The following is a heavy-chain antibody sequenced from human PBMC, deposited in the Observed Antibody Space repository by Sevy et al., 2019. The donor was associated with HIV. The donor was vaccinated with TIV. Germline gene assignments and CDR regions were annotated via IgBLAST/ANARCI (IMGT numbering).Heavy chain of an antibody. CDR2: ISAYNGNT. J-gene: IGHJ6*02. CDR1: GYTFTSYG. Sequence: ASVKVSCKASGYTFTSYGISWVRQAPGQGLEWMGWISAYNGNTNYAQKLQGRVTMTTDTSKSTAYMELRSLRSDDTAVYYCAREYSSVLIHFFYGMDVWGQGTTVTVSS. V-gene: IGHV1-18*01. D-gene: IGHD6-25*01. CDR3: AREYSSVLIHFFYGMDV.